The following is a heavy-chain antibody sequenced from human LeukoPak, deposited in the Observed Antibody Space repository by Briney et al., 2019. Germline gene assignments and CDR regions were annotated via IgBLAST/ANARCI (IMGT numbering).Heavy chain of an antibody. J-gene: IGHJ4*02. CDR2: INPSGGST. CDR1: GYTFTSYY. V-gene: IGHV1-46*01. Sequence: ASVKVSCKASGYTFTSYYMHWVRQAPGQGLEWMGIINPSGGSTNYAQKFQGRVTITTDESTSTAYMELSSLRSEDTAVYYCARPYYYDSSGYYYWGQGTLVTVSS. CDR3: ARPYYYDSSGYYY. D-gene: IGHD3-22*01.